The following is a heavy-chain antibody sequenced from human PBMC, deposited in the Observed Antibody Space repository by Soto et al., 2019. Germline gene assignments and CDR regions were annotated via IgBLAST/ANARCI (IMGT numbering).Heavy chain of an antibody. Sequence: EVQLVESGGGLVKPGGSLRLSCAASGFTFSNAWMSWVRQAPGKGLEWVGRIKSKTDGGTTDYAAPVKGRFTISRDDSKITLYLQMNSLKTEDTAVYYCTTDFVHDRSGYPNFDYWGQGTLVTVSS. CDR3: TTDFVHDRSGYPNFDY. J-gene: IGHJ4*02. V-gene: IGHV3-15*01. CDR1: GFTFSNAW. D-gene: IGHD3-22*01. CDR2: IKSKTDGGTT.